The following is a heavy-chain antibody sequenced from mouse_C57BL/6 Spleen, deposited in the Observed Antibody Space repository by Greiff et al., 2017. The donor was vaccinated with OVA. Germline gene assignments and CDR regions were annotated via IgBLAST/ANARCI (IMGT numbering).Heavy chain of an antibody. CDR3: ARTLDSSGYVSFAY. D-gene: IGHD3-2*02. Sequence: VQLKESGPGLVAPSQSLSITCTVSGFSLTSYGVHWVRQPPGKGLEWLVVIWSDGSTTYNSALKSRLSISKDNSKSQVFLKMNSLQTDDTAMYYCARTLDSSGYVSFAYWGQGTLVTVSA. V-gene: IGHV2-6*03. CDR1: GFSLTSYG. J-gene: IGHJ3*01. CDR2: IWSDGST.